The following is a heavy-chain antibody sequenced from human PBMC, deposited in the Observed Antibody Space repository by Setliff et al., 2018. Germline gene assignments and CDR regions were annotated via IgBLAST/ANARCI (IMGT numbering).Heavy chain of an antibody. Sequence: APVKVSCQLSGKTLTELSIHWVRQAPGKGLEWMGGFDPDDGETVYAQKFQGRVTMTEDTSTNTAYMELSSLRSEDTAVYYCATCVGTSWYDYNFYMDVWGIGTTVTVSS. V-gene: IGHV1-24*01. CDR1: GKTLTELS. CDR3: ATCVGTSWYDYNFYMDV. CDR2: FDPDDGET. D-gene: IGHD1-26*01. J-gene: IGHJ6*03.